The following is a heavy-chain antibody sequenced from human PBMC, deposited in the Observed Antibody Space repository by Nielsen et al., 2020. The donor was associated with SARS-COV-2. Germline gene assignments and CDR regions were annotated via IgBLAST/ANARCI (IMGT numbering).Heavy chain of an antibody. CDR3: ARTKKGFFYSNYYYYGMDV. V-gene: IGHV2-26*01. CDR2: IFSNDER. J-gene: IGHJ6*02. D-gene: IGHD4-11*01. CDR1: GFSLSNARMG. Sequence: SGPTLVKPTETLTPTCTVSGFSLSNARMGVSWIRQPPGKALEWLAHIFSNDERSYSTSLKSRLTISKDTSKSQVVLTMTNMDPVDTATYYCARTKKGFFYSNYYYYGMDVWGQGTTVTVSS.